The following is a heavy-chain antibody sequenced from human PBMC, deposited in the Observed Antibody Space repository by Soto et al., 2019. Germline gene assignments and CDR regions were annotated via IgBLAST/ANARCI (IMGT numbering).Heavy chain of an antibody. Sequence: SLSLTCTVCGGCISSGWYYWSWIRQHPGKGLEWIGYIYYSGSTYYNPSPKSRVTISVDTSKNQFSLKLSSVTAADTAVYYCARLSSNYARDNWFDPWGQGTLVTVSS. V-gene: IGHV4-31*03. J-gene: IGHJ5*02. CDR3: ARLSSNYARDNWFDP. CDR1: GGCISSGWYY. D-gene: IGHD4-4*01. CDR2: IYYSGST.